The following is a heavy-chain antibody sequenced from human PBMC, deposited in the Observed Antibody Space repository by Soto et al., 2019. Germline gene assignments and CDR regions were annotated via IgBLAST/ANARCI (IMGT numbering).Heavy chain of an antibody. CDR2: ISGSNK. Sequence: PGGSLRLSCAASGFTFRNYVMNWVRQAPGKGLEWVSAISGSNKYYADSVKGRFTISRDNSKNTLYLQMNSLRAEDTAVYYCARSPTRISYYMDVWGKGTTVTVSS. J-gene: IGHJ6*03. CDR3: ARSPTRISYYMDV. CDR1: GFTFRNYV. V-gene: IGHV3-33*08. D-gene: IGHD3-3*02.